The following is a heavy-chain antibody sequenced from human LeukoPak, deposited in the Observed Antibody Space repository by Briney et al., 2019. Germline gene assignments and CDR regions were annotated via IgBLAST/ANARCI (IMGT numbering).Heavy chain of an antibody. CDR3: AKPLGYCTGGVCYSNYFDP. V-gene: IGHV3-23*01. Sequence: GGSLRLSCAASGFTFYNYAMSWVRQAPGKGLEWVSTIRGSGGNTYYADSVKGRSTISRDNSENTLYLQMNSLRAEDTAVYYCAKPLGYCTGGVCYSNYFDPWGQGTLVTVSS. CDR2: IRGSGGNT. J-gene: IGHJ5*02. D-gene: IGHD2-8*02. CDR1: GFTFYNYA.